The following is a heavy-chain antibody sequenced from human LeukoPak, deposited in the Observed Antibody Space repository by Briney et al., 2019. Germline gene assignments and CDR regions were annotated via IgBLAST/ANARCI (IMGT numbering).Heavy chain of an antibody. CDR1: GYTFTSYY. CDR2: INPSGGST. J-gene: IGHJ4*02. Sequence: ASVKVSCKASGYTFTSYYMHWVRQAPGQGLEWMGIINPSGGSTSYAQKFQGRVTMTRDTSTSTVYMELSSLRSEDTAVYYCARGSCSSTSCCNSGIFYWGQGTLVTVSS. CDR3: ARGSCSSTSCCNSGIFY. V-gene: IGHV1-46*03. D-gene: IGHD2-2*01.